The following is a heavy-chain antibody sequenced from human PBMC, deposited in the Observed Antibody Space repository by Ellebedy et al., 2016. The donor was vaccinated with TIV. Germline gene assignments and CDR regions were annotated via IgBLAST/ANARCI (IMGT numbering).Heavy chain of an antibody. CDR3: ARGNMDDILTGYPNPWYYGMDV. D-gene: IGHD3-9*01. CDR2: IYYSGST. V-gene: IGHV4-59*01. CDR1: GGSISSYY. J-gene: IGHJ6*02. Sequence: SETLSLXXSVSGGSISSYYWSWIRQPPGKGLEWIGYIYYSGSTSYNPSLKSRVTISVDTSKNQFSLKLSSVTAADTAVYYCARGNMDDILTGYPNPWYYGMDVWGQGTTVTVSS.